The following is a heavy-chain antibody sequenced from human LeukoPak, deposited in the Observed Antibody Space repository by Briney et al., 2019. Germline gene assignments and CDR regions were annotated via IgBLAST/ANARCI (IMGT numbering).Heavy chain of an antibody. J-gene: IGHJ6*04. V-gene: IGHV5-51*01. D-gene: IGHD3-9*01. CDR3: ARRSSEYDMLTGGGYGMDV. CDR1: GHRYTIYW. Sequence: GQSLKIPRKGSGHRYTIYWTGWVRPLAAKGLEWVGINYPFDSDTRYSPSFQGQVTISADKSISTAYLQWSSLKASDTAMYYCARRSSEYDMLTGGGYGMDVWGKGTTVTVSP. CDR2: NYPFDSDT.